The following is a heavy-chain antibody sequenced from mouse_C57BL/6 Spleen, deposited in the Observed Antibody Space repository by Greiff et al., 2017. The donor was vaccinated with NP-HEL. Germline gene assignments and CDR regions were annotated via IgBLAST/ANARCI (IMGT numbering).Heavy chain of an antibody. D-gene: IGHD6-5*01. CDR3: TTLDGKALYYYAMDY. J-gene: IGHJ4*01. Sequence: EVKLMESGGGLVQPGGSMKLSCVASGFTFSNYWMNWVRQSPEKGLEWVAQIRLKSDNYATHYAESVKGRFTISRDDSKSSVYLQMNNLRAEDTGIYYCTTLDGKALYYYAMDYWGQGTSVTVSS. V-gene: IGHV6-3*01. CDR1: GFTFSNYW. CDR2: IRLKSDNYAT.